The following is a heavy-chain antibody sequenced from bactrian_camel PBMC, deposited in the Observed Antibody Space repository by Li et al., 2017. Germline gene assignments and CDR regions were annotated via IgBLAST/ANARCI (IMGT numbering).Heavy chain of an antibody. CDR2: IDSDGST. CDR3: AVGFRQTDPKY. V-gene: IGHV3S53*01. Sequence: HVQLVESGGGSVQAGGSLRLPCAASAYTSISSIKGWFRLLRMGWFRQAPGKERQGVAAIDSDGSTRYADSVKGRFTISRDNAKSTVYLQMNSLKSDDTALYYCAVGFRQTDPKYRGQGTQVTVS. CDR1: AYTSISSIKG. D-gene: IGHD5*01. J-gene: IGHJ4*01.